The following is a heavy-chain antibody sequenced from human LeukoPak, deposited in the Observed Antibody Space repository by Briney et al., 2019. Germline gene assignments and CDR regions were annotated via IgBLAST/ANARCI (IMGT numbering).Heavy chain of an antibody. Sequence: SETLSLTCTVSSGSISSYYWSWIRQPAGKGLEWIGRIYTSGSTNYNPSLKSRVTMSVDTSKNQFSLKLSSVTAADTAVYYCAREHSDSGCSTGDCWGQGTLVTVSS. CDR2: IYTSGST. CDR1: SGSISSYY. CDR3: AREHSDSGCSTGDC. V-gene: IGHV4-4*07. J-gene: IGHJ4*02. D-gene: IGHD6-19*01.